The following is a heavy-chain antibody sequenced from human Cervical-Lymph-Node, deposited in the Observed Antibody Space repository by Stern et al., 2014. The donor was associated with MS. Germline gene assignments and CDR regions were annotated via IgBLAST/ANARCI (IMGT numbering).Heavy chain of an antibody. CDR3: ARVAPTVGAAY. J-gene: IGHJ4*02. D-gene: IGHD1-26*01. CDR1: GYTFTDYN. CDR2: ISLDGGRT. Sequence: QLVESGAEVKEPGASVKVSCTASGYTFTDYNIQWVRQAPGQGLEWMGMISLDGGRTAYAPKFRGRVTMTRDKSTATVYMELNSLRSEDTAVYFCARVAPTVGAAYWGQGTLVTVSS. V-gene: IGHV1-46*01.